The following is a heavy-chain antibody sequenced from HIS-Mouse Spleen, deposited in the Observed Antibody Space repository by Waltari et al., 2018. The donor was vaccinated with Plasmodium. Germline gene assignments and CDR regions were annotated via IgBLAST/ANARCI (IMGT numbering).Heavy chain of an antibody. J-gene: IGHJ6*02. D-gene: IGHD3-10*01. CDR2: IYHSGST. CDR1: GYSFSSGYY. CDR3: ARVDYGSGDYYYYYGMDV. V-gene: IGHV4-38-2*02. Sequence: QVQLQESGPGLVKPSETLSLTCTVSGYSFSSGYYWGWLRQPPGEGLEWIGSIYHSGSTYYNPSLKSRVTISVDTSKNQFSLKLSSVTAADTAVYYCARVDYGSGDYYYYYGMDVWGQGTTVTVSS.